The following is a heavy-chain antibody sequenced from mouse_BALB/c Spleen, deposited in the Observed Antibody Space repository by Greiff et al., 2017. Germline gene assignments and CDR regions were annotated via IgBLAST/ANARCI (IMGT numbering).Heavy chain of an antibody. J-gene: IGHJ3*01. CDR1: GFTFSSYA. V-gene: IGHV5-6-5*01. D-gene: IGHD2-4*01. Sequence: EVQLVESGGGLVKPGGSLKLSCAASGFTFSSYAMSWVRQTPEKRLEWVASISSGGSTYYPDSVKGRFTISRDNARNILYLQMSSLRSEDTAMYYCARVDYDYLAWFAYWGQGTLVTVSA. CDR3: ARVDYDYLAWFAY. CDR2: ISSGGST.